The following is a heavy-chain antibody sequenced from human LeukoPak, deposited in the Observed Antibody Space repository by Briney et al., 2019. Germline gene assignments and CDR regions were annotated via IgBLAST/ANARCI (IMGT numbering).Heavy chain of an antibody. D-gene: IGHD2-15*01. V-gene: IGHV1-8*03. Sequence: GASVRVSCKASGYTFTRYDINWVRQATGQGLEWMGWINTKSGMTGHAQKFQGRITITKDTSISTVYMELSSLSSEDTAVYFCARVGGSVDYWGQGTLVTVSS. J-gene: IGHJ4*02. CDR3: ARVGGSVDY. CDR2: INTKSGMT. CDR1: GYTFTRYD.